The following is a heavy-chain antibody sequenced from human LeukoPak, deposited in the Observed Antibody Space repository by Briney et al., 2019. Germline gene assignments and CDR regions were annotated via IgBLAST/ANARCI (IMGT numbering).Heavy chain of an antibody. V-gene: IGHV3-23*01. Sequence: GGSLRLSCAASGFTFSSYAMSWVRQAPGKGLEWVSAISGSGTSAYYADSVKGRFTISRDSSKNTLYVQMNSLRVEDTAVYYCAKDKGFDPWGQGTLVTVSS. CDR2: ISGSGTSA. CDR3: AKDKGFDP. CDR1: GFTFSSYA. J-gene: IGHJ5*02.